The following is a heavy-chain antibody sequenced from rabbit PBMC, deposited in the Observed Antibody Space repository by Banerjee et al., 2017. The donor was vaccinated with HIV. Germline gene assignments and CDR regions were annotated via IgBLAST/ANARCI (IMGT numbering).Heavy chain of an antibody. CDR2: IDPVFGST. Sequence: QLKESGGGLVQPGGSLKLSCKASGFDFSSYYMSWVRQAPGKGLERIGYIDPVFGSTYYASWVNGRFTISSDNAQNTVDLQMNSLTAADTATYFCARRDGGYVAYGYAYYGMDLWGPGTLVTVS. J-gene: IGHJ6*01. CDR1: GFDFSSYY. V-gene: IGHV1S7*01. CDR3: ARRDGGYVAYGYAYYGMDL. D-gene: IGHD6-1*01.